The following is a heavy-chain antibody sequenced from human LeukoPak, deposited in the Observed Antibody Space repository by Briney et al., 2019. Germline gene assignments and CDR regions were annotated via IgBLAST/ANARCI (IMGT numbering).Heavy chain of an antibody. CDR2: INWNGGST. CDR3: ARGRCSSSSCYGVFDY. Sequence: PGGSLRLSCAASEFTFSSYEMNWVRQAPGKGLEWVSGINWNGGSTGYADSVKGRFTISRDNAKHSLYLQMNSLRAEDTALYRCARGRCSSSSCYGVFDYWGQGTLVTVSS. D-gene: IGHD2-2*01. CDR1: EFTFSSYE. V-gene: IGHV3-20*01. J-gene: IGHJ4*02.